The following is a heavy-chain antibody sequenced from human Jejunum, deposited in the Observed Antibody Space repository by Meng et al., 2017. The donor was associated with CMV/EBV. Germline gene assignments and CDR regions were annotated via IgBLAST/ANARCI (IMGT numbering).Heavy chain of an antibody. Sequence: GSGFSISRGNYWGWIRQAPGRGLEWIGSIYHSGSAYYNPSLKSRVTISVDTSENQFSLRLDSVTAADTAVYYCARARSTTWYQDFWGQGALVTVSS. V-gene: IGHV4-38-2*01. D-gene: IGHD6-13*01. CDR1: GFSISRGNY. CDR3: ARARSTTWYQDF. J-gene: IGHJ4*02. CDR2: IYHSGSA.